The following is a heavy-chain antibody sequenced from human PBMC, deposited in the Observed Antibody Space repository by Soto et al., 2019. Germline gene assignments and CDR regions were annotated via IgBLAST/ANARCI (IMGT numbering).Heavy chain of an antibody. V-gene: IGHV1-18*01. D-gene: IGHD2-15*01. CDR3: ARVPEDCSGGSCYRIDY. J-gene: IGHJ4*02. CDR1: GYTFTSYG. Sequence: ASVKVSCKASGYTFTSYGISWVRQAPGQGLEWMGWISAYNGDTNYAQKLQGRVTMTTDTSTSTAYMELRSLRSDDTAVHYCARVPEDCSGGSCYRIDYWGQGTLVTVSS. CDR2: ISAYNGDT.